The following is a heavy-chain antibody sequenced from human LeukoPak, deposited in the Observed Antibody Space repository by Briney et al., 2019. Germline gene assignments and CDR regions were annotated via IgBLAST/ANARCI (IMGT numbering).Heavy chain of an antibody. CDR1: GGSISPYY. V-gene: IGHV4-59*08. CDR2: MYYSGST. CDR3: ARRTGEAVWFDP. D-gene: IGHD3-16*01. J-gene: IGHJ5*02. Sequence: SETLSLTCTVSGGSISPYYWSWIRQPPGKGPEWIGYMYYSGSTNYNPSLKSRVTISIDTSKNQFSLKLSSVTAADTAVYYCARRTGEAVWFDPWGQGTLVTVSS.